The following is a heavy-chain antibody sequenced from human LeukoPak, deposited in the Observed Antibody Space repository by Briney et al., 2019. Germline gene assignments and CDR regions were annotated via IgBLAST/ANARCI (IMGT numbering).Heavy chain of an antibody. CDR3: ARQYWGGGWFDY. D-gene: IGHD6-19*01. CDR1: GGSFSGYY. CDR2: INHSGST. J-gene: IGHJ4*02. V-gene: IGHV4-34*01. Sequence: PSETLSLTCAVYGGSFSGYYWSWIRQPPGKGLEWIGEINHSGSTNYNPSLKSRVTISVDTSKNQFSLKLSSVTAADTAVYYCARQYWGGGWFDYWGQGTLVTVSS.